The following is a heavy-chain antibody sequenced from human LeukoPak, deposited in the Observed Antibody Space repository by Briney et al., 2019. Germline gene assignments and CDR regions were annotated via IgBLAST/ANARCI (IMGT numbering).Heavy chain of an antibody. CDR3: ARGRRFGELGIDP. V-gene: IGHV1-69*05. J-gene: IGHJ5*02. Sequence: SVKASCKASGGTFSSYAISWVRQAPGQGLEWMGGIIPIFGTANYAQKFQGRVTITTDESTSTAYMELSSLRSEDTAVYYCARGRRFGELGIDPWGQGTLVTVSS. CDR2: IIPIFGTA. D-gene: IGHD3-10*01. CDR1: GGTFSSYA.